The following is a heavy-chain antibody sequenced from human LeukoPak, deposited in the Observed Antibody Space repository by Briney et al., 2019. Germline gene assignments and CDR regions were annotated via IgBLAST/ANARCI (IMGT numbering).Heavy chain of an antibody. CDR1: GGSFSGYY. Sequence: PSETLSLTCAVYGGSFSGYYWSWIRQPPGKGLEWIGEINHSGSTNYNPSLKSRVTISVDTSKNQFSLKLSSVTAADTAVYYCARVRYDFWSGNGFNWFDPWGQGTLVTVSS. CDR3: ARVRYDFWSGNGFNWFDP. V-gene: IGHV4-34*01. D-gene: IGHD3-3*01. J-gene: IGHJ5*02. CDR2: INHSGST.